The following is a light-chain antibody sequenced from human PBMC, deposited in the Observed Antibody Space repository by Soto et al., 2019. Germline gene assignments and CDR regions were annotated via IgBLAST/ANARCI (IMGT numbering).Light chain of an antibody. CDR1: QDISNY. Sequence: DIQMTQSPSSLSASVGDRVTITCQASQDISNYLNWYQQKPGKAPKLLIYDASNLETGVPSRFSGSGSGTDFTFTISSLQPEDIATYYCQHLNSYPLTFGGGTKVDIK. CDR3: QHLNSYPLT. V-gene: IGKV1-33*01. CDR2: DAS. J-gene: IGKJ4*01.